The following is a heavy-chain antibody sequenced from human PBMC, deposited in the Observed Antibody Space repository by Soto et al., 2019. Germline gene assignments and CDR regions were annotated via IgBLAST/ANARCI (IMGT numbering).Heavy chain of an antibody. CDR3: VKERSGHSEADS. Sequence: EVQLLESGGGLVQPGGSLRLSCAASGFTFSNYAMSWLRQPPGKGLEWVSAISGSGDRTYYADSVKGRFTISRDNSKNTLYLQMNSRRAEDSAVYYCVKERSGHSEADSWGQGTLVTVSS. CDR1: GFTFSNYA. CDR2: ISGSGDRT. J-gene: IGHJ4*02. V-gene: IGHV3-23*01. D-gene: IGHD5-18*01.